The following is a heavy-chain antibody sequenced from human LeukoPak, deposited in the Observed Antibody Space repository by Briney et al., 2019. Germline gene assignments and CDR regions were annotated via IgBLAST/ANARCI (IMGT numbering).Heavy chain of an antibody. CDR2: LYSDGNT. D-gene: IGHD1-14*01. J-gene: IGHJ4*02. CDR3: ARGVEPLAANTLAY. Sequence: GGSLRLSCAASGFTVITNDMTWVRQAPGKGLEWVSVLYSDGNTKYADSVQGRFIISRDNSKNTLYLEMNSLRPDDTAVYYCARGVEPLAANTLAYWGQETLVTVSS. V-gene: IGHV3-53*01. CDR1: GFTVITND.